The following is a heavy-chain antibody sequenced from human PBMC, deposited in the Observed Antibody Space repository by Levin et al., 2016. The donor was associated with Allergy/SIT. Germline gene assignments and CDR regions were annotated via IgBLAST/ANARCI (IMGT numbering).Heavy chain of an antibody. CDR2: INHSGST. V-gene: IGHV4-34*01. J-gene: IGHJ6*02. Sequence: PRGEGLEWIGEINHSGSTNYNPSLKSRVTISVDTSKNQFSLKLSSVTAADTAVYYCARVVRGARVYYYYYGMDVWGQGTTVTVSS. D-gene: IGHD3-10*01. CDR3: ARVVRGARVYYYYYGMDV.